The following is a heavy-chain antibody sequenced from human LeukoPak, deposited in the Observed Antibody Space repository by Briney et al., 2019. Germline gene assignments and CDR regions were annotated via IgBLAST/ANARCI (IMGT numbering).Heavy chain of an antibody. J-gene: IGHJ4*02. V-gene: IGHV3-21*04. D-gene: IGHD1-26*01. CDR3: AKDRGGSYSPPNDY. CDR2: ISSSSSYI. CDR1: GFTFSSHS. Sequence: GGSLRLSCAASGFTFSSHSMNWVRQAPGKGLEWVSSISSSSSYIYYADSVKGRFTISRDNAKNSLYLQMNSLRAEDTAVYYCAKDRGGSYSPPNDYWGQGTLVTVSS.